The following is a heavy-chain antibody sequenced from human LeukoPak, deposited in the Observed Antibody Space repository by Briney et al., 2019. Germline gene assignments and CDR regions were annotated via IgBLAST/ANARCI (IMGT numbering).Heavy chain of an antibody. CDR1: GYTFTGYY. CDR2: INPNSGGT. Sequence: ASVKVSCKASGYTFTGYYMHWVRQPPAQGLEWMGWINPNSGGTNYAQKFQGRVTMTRDTSISTAYMELSRLRSDDTAVYYCARGDVVVPAAIDYWGQGTLVTVSS. J-gene: IGHJ4*02. V-gene: IGHV1-2*02. CDR3: ARGDVVVPAAIDY. D-gene: IGHD2-2*01.